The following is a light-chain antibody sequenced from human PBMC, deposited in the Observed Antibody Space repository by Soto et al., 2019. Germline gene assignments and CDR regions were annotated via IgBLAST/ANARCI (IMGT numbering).Light chain of an antibody. CDR3: SSFTSSSTLI. V-gene: IGLV2-18*02. CDR2: EVS. J-gene: IGLJ2*01. CDR1: SSDIGTYHR. Sequence: QSALTQPPSVSGSAGQSVTISCAGTSSDIGTYHRVSWYQQPPGTAPKLMIYEVSNRPSGVPHRFSGSKSGNTASLTISGLQAEDEADYYCSSFTSSSTLIFGGGTKLTVL.